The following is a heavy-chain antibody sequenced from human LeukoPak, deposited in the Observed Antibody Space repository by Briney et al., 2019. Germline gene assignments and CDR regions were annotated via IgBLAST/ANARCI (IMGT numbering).Heavy chain of an antibody. D-gene: IGHD6-13*01. CDR3: AKAQQLAYFDY. J-gene: IGHJ4*02. Sequence: GGSLRLSCAASRFTFSNYNMHWVRQAPGKGLEWISYITGSSSTVYYADSVKGRFTISRDNSKNTLYLQMNSLRAEDTAVYYCAKAQQLAYFDYWGQGTLVTVSS. CDR2: ITGSSSTV. CDR1: RFTFSNYN. V-gene: IGHV3-48*01.